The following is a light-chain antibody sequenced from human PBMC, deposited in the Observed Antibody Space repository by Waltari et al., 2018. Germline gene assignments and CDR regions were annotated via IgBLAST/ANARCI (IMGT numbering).Light chain of an antibody. V-gene: IGLV2-11*01. CDR3: CSYGGHNVFVL. J-gene: IGLJ2*01. CDR2: DVT. CDR1: TSDVGPYSS. Sequence: QSALTQPRSVSGSPGQSVTISCTGTTSDVGPYSSVSWYQRHPGKAPKLIIYDVTKRPSGVPDRFSGSKSGSTASLTVSGIQAEDEADYYCCSYGGHNVFVLFGGGTRLTVL.